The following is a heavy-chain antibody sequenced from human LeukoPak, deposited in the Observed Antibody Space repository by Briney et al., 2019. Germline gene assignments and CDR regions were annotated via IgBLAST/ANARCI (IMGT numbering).Heavy chain of an antibody. D-gene: IGHD3-22*01. Sequence: PSETLSLTCAVYGGSFSGYYWSWIRQPPGKGLEWIGEINHSGSTNYNPSLKSRVTISVDTSKNQFSLKLSSVTAADTAVYYCARVHSRGDYYDSSGYYSLGPLDYWGQGTLVTVSS. V-gene: IGHV4-34*01. J-gene: IGHJ4*02. CDR1: GGSFSGYY. CDR3: ARVHSRGDYYDSSGYYSLGPLDY. CDR2: INHSGST.